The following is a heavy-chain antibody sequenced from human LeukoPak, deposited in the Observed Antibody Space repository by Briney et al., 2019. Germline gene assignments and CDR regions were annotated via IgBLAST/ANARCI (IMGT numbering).Heavy chain of an antibody. V-gene: IGHV3-30*01. CDR3: ARDRVGSAAFDY. CDR2: ISHDRSNK. CDR1: GFTFSSYV. Sequence: GRSLRLSCTASGFTFSSYVLHWVRQAPGMGLEWVAVISHDRSNKNSADSVKGRFTITRDKSRNTPYLQMDSLRPEDTAVYYCARDRVGSAAFDYWGRGTLSPSPQ. D-gene: IGHD2-2*01. J-gene: IGHJ4*02.